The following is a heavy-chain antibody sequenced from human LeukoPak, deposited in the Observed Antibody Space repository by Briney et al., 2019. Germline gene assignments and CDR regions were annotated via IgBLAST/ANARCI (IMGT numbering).Heavy chain of an antibody. CDR3: ARDSGSGYDFFHYYYGMDV. Sequence: SETLSLTCTVSGGSISSYYWSWIRQPPGKGLEWIGYIYYSGSTNYNPPLKSRVTISVDTSKNQFSLKLSSVTAADTAVYYCARDSGSGYDFFHYYYGMDVWGQGTTVTVSS. J-gene: IGHJ6*02. CDR2: IYYSGST. V-gene: IGHV4-59*01. CDR1: GGSISSYY. D-gene: IGHD5-12*01.